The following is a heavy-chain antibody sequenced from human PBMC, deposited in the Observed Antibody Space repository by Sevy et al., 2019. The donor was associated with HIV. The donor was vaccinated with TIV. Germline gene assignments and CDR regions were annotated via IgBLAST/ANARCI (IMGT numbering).Heavy chain of an antibody. V-gene: IGHV4-59*01. CDR1: GGSISSYY. Sequence: SETLSLTCTVSGGSISSYYWSWIRQPPGKGLEWIGYIYYSGSTNYNPSLKSRVTISVDTSKNQYSLKQRSVNAADTAVDYGARGVAPYGYGYRDHHGGFDYWGQGTLVTVSS. J-gene: IGHJ4*02. CDR3: ARGVAPYGYGYRDHHGGFDY. CDR2: IYYSGST. D-gene: IGHD5-18*01.